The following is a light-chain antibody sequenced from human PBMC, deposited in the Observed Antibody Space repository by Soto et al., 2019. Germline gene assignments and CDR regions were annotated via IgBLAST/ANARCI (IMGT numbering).Light chain of an antibody. CDR2: AAS. V-gene: IGKV1-12*01. J-gene: IGKJ4*01. CDR3: QQANSFPLT. Sequence: DIQMTQSPSSVSASVGDRVTITCRASQSITNWLACYQQKPGKAPKLLIYAASSFQRGVPSRFSGSGSGTDFTLTISSLQPEDFATYYCQQANSFPLTFGGGTKVEIK. CDR1: QSITNW.